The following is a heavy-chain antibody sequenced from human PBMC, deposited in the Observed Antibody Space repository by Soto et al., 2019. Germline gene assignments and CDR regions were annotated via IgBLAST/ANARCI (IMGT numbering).Heavy chain of an antibody. Sequence: SVKVSCKASGGTFSSYAISWVRQAPGQGLEWMGGIIPIFGTANYAQKSQGRVTITADESTSTAYMELSSLRSEDTAVYYCASHDSSGYPPNVYYYYGMDVWGQGTTVTVSS. CDR2: IIPIFGTA. CDR1: GGTFSSYA. V-gene: IGHV1-69*13. J-gene: IGHJ6*02. D-gene: IGHD3-22*01. CDR3: ASHDSSGYPPNVYYYYGMDV.